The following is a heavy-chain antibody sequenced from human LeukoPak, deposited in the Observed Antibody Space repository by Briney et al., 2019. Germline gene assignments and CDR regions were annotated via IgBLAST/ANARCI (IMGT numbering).Heavy chain of an antibody. Sequence: GASVKVSCKASGYTFTSYGISWVRQAPGQGLEWMGWISAYNGNTNYAQKLQGRVTMTTDTSTSTAYMELRSLRSDDTAVYYCARDRYCSSISCPPGSWFDPWGQGTLVTVSS. D-gene: IGHD2-2*01. CDR3: ARDRYCSSISCPPGSWFDP. CDR2: ISAYNGNT. CDR1: GYTFTSYG. V-gene: IGHV1-18*04. J-gene: IGHJ5*02.